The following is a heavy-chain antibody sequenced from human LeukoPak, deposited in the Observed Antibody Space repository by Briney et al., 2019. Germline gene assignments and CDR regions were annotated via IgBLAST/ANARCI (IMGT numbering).Heavy chain of an antibody. J-gene: IGHJ4*02. V-gene: IGHV3-74*01. CDR3: IRGTVGAPGNDY. CDR2: IDTDGSFT. Sequence: PGGSLRLSCAASGFTFSSYWMHWVRQAPGKGLVWVSRIDTDGSFTSCADSVRGRVTISRDNQKNTLYVQMSSLRDEDTAVYYCIRGTVGAPGNDYWGQGTLVTVSS. D-gene: IGHD4-23*01. CDR1: GFTFSSYW.